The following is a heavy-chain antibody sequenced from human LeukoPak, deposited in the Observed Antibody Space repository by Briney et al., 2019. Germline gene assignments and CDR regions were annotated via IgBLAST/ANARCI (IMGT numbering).Heavy chain of an antibody. V-gene: IGHV4-59*04. D-gene: IGHD3-22*01. CDR2: IYHSGST. Sequence: GSLRLSCAASGFTFSSYGMHWIRQPPGKGLEWIGYIYHSGSTNYNPSLKSRVTVSLDTSKNQFSLKLSSVTAADTTVYYCARLLLGYYDSSGYFDYWGQGTLVTVSS. CDR3: ARLLLGYYDSSGYFDY. J-gene: IGHJ4*02. CDR1: GFTFSSYG.